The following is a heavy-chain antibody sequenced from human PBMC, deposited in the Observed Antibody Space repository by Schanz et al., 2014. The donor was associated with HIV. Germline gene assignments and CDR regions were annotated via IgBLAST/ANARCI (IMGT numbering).Heavy chain of an antibody. CDR1: GASISSYY. D-gene: IGHD3-10*01. V-gene: IGHV4-59*01. Sequence: QVQLQESGPGLVKPSETLSLTCTVSGASISSYYWSWIRQAPGKGLEWIGYFYDSGSTNYNPSLKSRVTISGDPSKNQFYLKLRSVTATDTAVYYCARVIGGSGSYWPFDYWGQGALVTVSS. J-gene: IGHJ4*02. CDR2: FYDSGST. CDR3: ARVIGGSGSYWPFDY.